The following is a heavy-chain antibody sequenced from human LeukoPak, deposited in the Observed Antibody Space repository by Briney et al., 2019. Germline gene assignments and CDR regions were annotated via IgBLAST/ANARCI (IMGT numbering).Heavy chain of an antibody. Sequence: SVKIPCKASGGTFSSYAISWVRQAPGQGLEWMGRIIPIFGIANYAQKFQGRVTITADKSTSTAYMELSSLRSEDTAVYYCARAPDTDYFDYWGQGTLVTVSS. J-gene: IGHJ4*02. CDR3: ARAPDTDYFDY. CDR1: GGTFSSYA. CDR2: IIPIFGIA. V-gene: IGHV1-69*04.